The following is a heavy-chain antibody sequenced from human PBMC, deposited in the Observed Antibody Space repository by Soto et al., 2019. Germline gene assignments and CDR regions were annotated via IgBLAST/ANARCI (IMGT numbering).Heavy chain of an antibody. D-gene: IGHD2-15*01. V-gene: IGHV4-34*01. CDR1: GVSFSGYY. CDR3: ARRDIVVVVAATHGYNWFDP. Sequence: KSXESLSPTCAVYGVSFSGYYWSWIRQPPGKGLEWIGEINHSGSTNYNPSLKSRVTISVDTSKNQFSLKLSSVTAADTAVYYCARRDIVVVVAATHGYNWFDPWGQGTLVTVSS. CDR2: INHSGST. J-gene: IGHJ5*02.